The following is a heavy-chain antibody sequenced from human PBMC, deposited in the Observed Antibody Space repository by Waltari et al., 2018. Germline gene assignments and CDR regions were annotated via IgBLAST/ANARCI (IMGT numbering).Heavy chain of an antibody. CDR2: IYYSGIT. CDR1: GGSISSGDYY. D-gene: IGHD2-8*02. Sequence: QVQLQESGPGLVKPSQTLSLTCTVSGGSISSGDYYWSWIRQPPGKGLEWIGYIYYSGITYYNPSLKSRVTISVDTSKNQFSLKLSSVTAADTAVYYCARGGGYCTGGVCYSFDYWGQGTLVTVSS. CDR3: ARGGGYCTGGVCYSFDY. V-gene: IGHV4-30-4*08. J-gene: IGHJ4*02.